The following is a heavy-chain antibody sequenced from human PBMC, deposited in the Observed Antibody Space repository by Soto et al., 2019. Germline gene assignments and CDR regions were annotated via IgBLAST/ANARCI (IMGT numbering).Heavy chain of an antibody. CDR2: ICNDGSNK. J-gene: IGHJ6*02. D-gene: IGHD1-26*01. V-gene: IGHV3-33*01. CDR1: GFTFSSYG. Sequence: PGGSLRLSCAASGFTFSSYGMHWVRQAPGKGLEWVAVICNDGSNKYYADSVKGRFTISRDNSKNTLYLQMNSLRAEDTAVYYCARDGCPILLASSYYYSYGMDVWGQGTTVTVSS. CDR3: ARDGCPILLASSYYYSYGMDV.